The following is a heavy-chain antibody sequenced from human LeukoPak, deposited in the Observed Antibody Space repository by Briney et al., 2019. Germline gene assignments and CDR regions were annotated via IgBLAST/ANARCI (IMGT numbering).Heavy chain of an antibody. V-gene: IGHV3-21*01. CDR1: GFTFSSYS. Sequence: PGGSLRLSCAASGFTFSSYSMNWVRQAPGKGLEWVSSISSSSSYIYYADSVKGRFTISRDNAKNSLYLQMNSLRAEDTAVYYCARGGGGYCSGGSCYYFDYWGQGTLDTVSS. D-gene: IGHD2-15*01. CDR2: ISSSSSYI. CDR3: ARGGGGYCSGGSCYYFDY. J-gene: IGHJ4*02.